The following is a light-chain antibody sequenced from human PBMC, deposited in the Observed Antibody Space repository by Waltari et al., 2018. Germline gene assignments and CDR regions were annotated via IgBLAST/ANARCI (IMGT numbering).Light chain of an antibody. J-gene: IGKJ2*01. CDR2: AAS. CDR1: QSISSY. V-gene: IGKV1-39*01. Sequence: DIQMTQSPSSLSASVGDRVTITCRASQSISSYLNWYQQKPGKAPTRLIYAASSLQSGIPSRFSGSGSGTDFTLTISSLQPEDCATYYCQQSYSTPYTFGEGTKLEIK. CDR3: QQSYSTPYT.